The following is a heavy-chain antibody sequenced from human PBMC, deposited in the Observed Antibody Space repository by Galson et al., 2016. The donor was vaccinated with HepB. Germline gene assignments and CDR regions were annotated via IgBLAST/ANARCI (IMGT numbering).Heavy chain of an antibody. D-gene: IGHD4-23*01. CDR1: SGSISSSDR. CDR3: ARNRGNNDFDS. CDR2: IYYGAIT. Sequence: SETLSLTCAVSSGSISSSDRCSWVRQPPGKGLAWIGEIYYGAITHYNPSLKGRVSVSKDDSKKQFSLTLTSVTAANTAVYYCARNRGNNDFDSWGQGILVTVSS. V-gene: IGHV4-4*02. J-gene: IGHJ4*02.